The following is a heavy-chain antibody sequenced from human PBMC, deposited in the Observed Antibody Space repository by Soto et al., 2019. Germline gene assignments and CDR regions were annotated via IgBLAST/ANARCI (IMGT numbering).Heavy chain of an antibody. J-gene: IGHJ4*02. CDR1: GYTFTSYG. CDR3: ARVLGGYYDSSGYHRPAPFDY. CDR2: ISAYNGNT. D-gene: IGHD3-22*01. V-gene: IGHV1-18*01. Sequence: ASVKVSCKASGYTFTSYGISWVRQAPGQGLEWMGWISAYNGNTNYAQKLQGRVTMTTDTSTSTAYMELRSLRSDDTAVYYCARVLGGYYDSSGYHRPAPFDYWGQGTLVTVSS.